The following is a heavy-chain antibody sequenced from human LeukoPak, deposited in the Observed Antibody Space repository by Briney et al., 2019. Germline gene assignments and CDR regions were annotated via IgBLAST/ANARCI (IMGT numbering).Heavy chain of an antibody. J-gene: IGHJ4*02. CDR1: GGTFSSYA. D-gene: IGHD5-18*01. Sequence: SVKVSCKASGGTFSSYAISGVRQAPGQGVEWVGRIIAIFGIAHYAQKFQGRVTITADKSTSTAYMELSSLRSEDTAVYYCARDDVDTAMVSRFWDYWGQGTLVTVSS. CDR3: ARDDVDTAMVSRFWDY. V-gene: IGHV1-69*04. CDR2: IIAIFGIA.